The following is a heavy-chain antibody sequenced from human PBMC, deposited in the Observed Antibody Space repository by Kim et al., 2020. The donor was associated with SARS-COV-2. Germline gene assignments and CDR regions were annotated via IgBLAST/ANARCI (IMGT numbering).Heavy chain of an antibody. CDR2: IGTAGDP. D-gene: IGHD6-13*01. V-gene: IGHV3-13*05. CDR1: GFTFSSYD. Sequence: GGSLRLSCAASGFTFSSYDMHWVRQATGKGLEWVSAIGTAGDPYYPGSVKGRFTISRENAKNSLYLQMNSLRAGDTAVYYWGRSYSSSWPPTNFDYWGQGTLVTVSS. CDR3: GRSYSSSWPPTNFDY. J-gene: IGHJ4*02.